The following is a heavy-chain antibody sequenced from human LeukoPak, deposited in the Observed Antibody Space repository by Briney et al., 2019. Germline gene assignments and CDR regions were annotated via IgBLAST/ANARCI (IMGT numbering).Heavy chain of an antibody. D-gene: IGHD3-22*01. V-gene: IGHV3-53*01. CDR2: IYSGGDK. CDR3: GGYSSLDH. CDR1: GFSVGNNY. Sequence: GGSLRLSCAASGFSVGNNYMSWVRQAPGKGLEWVTLIYSGGDKRYAASVKGRFTISRDNSKNTLYLQMDSLRVEDTAVYYCGGYSSLDHWGQGTLVTVSS. J-gene: IGHJ4*02.